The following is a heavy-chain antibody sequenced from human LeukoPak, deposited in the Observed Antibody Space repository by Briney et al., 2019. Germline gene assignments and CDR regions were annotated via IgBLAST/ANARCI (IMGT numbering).Heavy chain of an antibody. D-gene: IGHD3-3*01. CDR1: GFTFDDYP. CDR2: ISWNSSSI. Sequence: PGGSLTLSCAASGFTFDDYPMLWLRPAPGKGLEWVSDISWNSSSIGYADSVKGRFTISRDNAKNSLYLQMNSLRAEDTALYYCAKELTYYDFWSGLYYAFDIWGQGTMVTVSS. CDR3: AKELTYYDFWSGLYYAFDI. J-gene: IGHJ3*02. V-gene: IGHV3-9*01.